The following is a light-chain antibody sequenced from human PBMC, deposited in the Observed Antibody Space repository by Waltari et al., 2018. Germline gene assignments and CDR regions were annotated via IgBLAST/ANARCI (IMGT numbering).Light chain of an antibody. Sequence: QTVLTQPPSVSGAPRLRVTVSCDGSSSNLGHHVVTWYQQVPGEAPKLLVYSDSLLASGVSDRFSGSKSGTSASLAISGLQSDDEADYFCAAWDDSLNTYVFGTGTKVTVL. CDR2: SDS. V-gene: IGLV1-36*01. CDR1: SSNLGHHV. CDR3: AAWDDSLNTYV. J-gene: IGLJ1*01.